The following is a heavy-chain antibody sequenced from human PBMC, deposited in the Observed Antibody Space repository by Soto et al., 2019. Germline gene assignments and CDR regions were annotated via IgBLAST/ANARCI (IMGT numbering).Heavy chain of an antibody. V-gene: IGHV3-33*01. CDR2: IWYDGSNK. CDR3: ARVLLRGMAAWDFDL. CDR1: GFTFSSYG. Sequence: GGSLRLSCAASGFTFSSYGMHWVCQAPGKGLEWVAVIWYDGSNKYYADSVKGRFTISRDNSKNTLYLQMNSLRAEDTAVYYCARVLLRGMAAWDFDLWGRGTLVTVSS. J-gene: IGHJ2*01. D-gene: IGHD6-13*01.